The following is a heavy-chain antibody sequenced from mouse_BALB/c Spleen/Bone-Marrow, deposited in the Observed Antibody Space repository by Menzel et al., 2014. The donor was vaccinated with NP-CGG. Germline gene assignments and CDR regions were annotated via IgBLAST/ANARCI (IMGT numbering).Heavy chain of an antibody. CDR2: ISHSGST. CDR3: ARAGYRYDVGYAMDY. CDR1: GDSITSGY. V-gene: IGHV3-8*02. Sequence: EVKLMESGPSLVKPSQTLSLTCSVTGDSITSGYWNWIRTFPGNKLEYMGYISHSGSTYYNPSLKSRMSITRDTSKNXYNLQLNSVTTEDTATYYCARAGYRYDVGYAMDYWGQGTSVTVSS. J-gene: IGHJ4*01. D-gene: IGHD2-14*01.